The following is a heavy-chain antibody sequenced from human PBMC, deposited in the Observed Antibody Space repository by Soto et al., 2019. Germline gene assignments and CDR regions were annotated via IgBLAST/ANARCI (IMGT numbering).Heavy chain of an antibody. CDR2: ISSSSSYI. CDR1: GFTFSSYS. Sequence: GGSLRLSCAASGFTFSSYSMNWVRQAPGKGLEWVSSISSSSSYIYYTDSVKGRFTISRDNAKNSLYLQMNSLRAEDTAVYYCARDSSLRYSYGYFDYWGQGTLVTVSS. V-gene: IGHV3-21*01. CDR3: ARDSSLRYSYGYFDY. D-gene: IGHD5-18*01. J-gene: IGHJ4*02.